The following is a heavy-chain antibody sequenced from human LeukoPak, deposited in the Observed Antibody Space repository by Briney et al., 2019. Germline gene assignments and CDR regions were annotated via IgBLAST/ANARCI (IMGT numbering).Heavy chain of an antibody. CDR1: GFTFSNYD. V-gene: IGHV3-23*01. CDR3: AKGPNIAAAGTPFDY. CDR2: ISGSGGST. J-gene: IGHJ4*02. Sequence: GGSLRLSCAASGFTFSNYDMHWVRQAQGKGLEWVSAISGSGGSTYYADSVKGRFTISRDNSKNTLYLQMNTLRAEDTAVYYCAKGPNIAAAGTPFDYWGQGTLVTVSS. D-gene: IGHD6-13*01.